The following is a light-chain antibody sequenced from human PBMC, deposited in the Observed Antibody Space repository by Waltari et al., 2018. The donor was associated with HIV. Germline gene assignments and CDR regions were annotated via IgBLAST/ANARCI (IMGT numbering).Light chain of an antibody. CDR2: EVT. CDR3: SSYTTSSTWV. CDR1: SSDIGAYNR. J-gene: IGLJ3*02. V-gene: IGLV2-18*02. Sequence: QSALTQPPSVSGSLGQSVTISCTGTSSDIGAYNRVSWYQQSPGTAPKLRIYEVTHRPAVFPFRCSGSKSGITASLTISGLQADDEADYYCSSYTTSSTWVFGGGTKLTVL.